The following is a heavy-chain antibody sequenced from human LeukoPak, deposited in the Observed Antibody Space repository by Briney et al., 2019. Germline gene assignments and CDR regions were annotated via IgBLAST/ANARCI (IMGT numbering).Heavy chain of an antibody. J-gene: IGHJ4*02. CDR2: ISSSDGST. D-gene: IGHD4-4*01. Sequence: SGGSLRLSCAASGFTFKIYTINWVRQAPGKGLEWVSTISSSDGSTYYADSVKGRFTISRDNSKNTLYLQMNSLRAEDTAVYYCAKDSRDGYSWHLFFDYWGQGTLVTVSS. V-gene: IGHV3-23*01. CDR1: GFTFKIYT. CDR3: AKDSRDGYSWHLFFDY.